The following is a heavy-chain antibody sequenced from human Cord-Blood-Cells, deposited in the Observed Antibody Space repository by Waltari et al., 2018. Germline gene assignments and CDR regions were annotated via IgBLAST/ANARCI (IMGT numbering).Heavy chain of an antibody. CDR2: INHSGST. V-gene: IGHV4-34*01. J-gene: IGHJ6*02. CDR3: ASLCSGGSCNPDYYYGMDV. D-gene: IGHD2-15*01. Sequence: QVQLQQWGAGLLKPSETLSLTCAVYGGSFGGYYWSWIRQPPGKGLEWIGEINHSGSTNYNPSLKSRVTISVDTSKNQFSLKLSSVTAADTAVYYCASLCSGGSCNPDYYYGMDVWGQGTTVTVSS. CDR1: GGSFGGYY.